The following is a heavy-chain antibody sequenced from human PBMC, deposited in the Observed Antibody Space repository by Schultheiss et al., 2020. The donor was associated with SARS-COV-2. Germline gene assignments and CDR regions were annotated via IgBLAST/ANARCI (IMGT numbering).Heavy chain of an antibody. J-gene: IGHJ4*02. CDR3: ARDPLGVVTGSPDY. CDR1: GGSISSYY. D-gene: IGHD3-3*01. Sequence: SETLSLTCTVSGGSISSYYWSWIRQPPGKGLEWIGYIYYSGSTNYNPSLKSRVTISVDTSKNQFSLKLSSVTAADTAVYYCARDPLGVVTGSPDYWGQGTLVTVSS. CDR2: IYYSGST. V-gene: IGHV4-59*01.